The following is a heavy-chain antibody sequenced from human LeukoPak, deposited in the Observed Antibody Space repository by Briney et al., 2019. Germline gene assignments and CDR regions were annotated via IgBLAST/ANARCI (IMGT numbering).Heavy chain of an antibody. D-gene: IGHD4-23*01. J-gene: IGHJ6*02. CDR1: GGSFSSYY. CDR2: IYYSGST. CDR3: ARHVGHGGNDFTYRGMDV. Sequence: SETLSLTCAVYGGSFSSYYWGWIRQPPGKGLEWIGSIYYSGSTYYNPSLRSRVTISVDTSKNQFSLKLSSVTAADTAVYYCARHVGHGGNDFTYRGMDVWGQGTTVTVSS. V-gene: IGHV4-39*01.